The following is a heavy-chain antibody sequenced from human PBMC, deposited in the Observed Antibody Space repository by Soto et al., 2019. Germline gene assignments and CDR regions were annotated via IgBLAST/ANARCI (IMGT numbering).Heavy chain of an antibody. J-gene: IGHJ4*02. V-gene: IGHV3-23*01. Sequence: GGSLRLSCAASGFTFSTYALSWVRQAPGKGLEWVSAISANGQGIYYADSVRGRFTISRDNSKNTIFLHMDSLRAEDTAVYYCAKDRNCPRDKFQCWSQRTLVSVSS. CDR3: AKDRNCPRDKFQC. CDR1: GFTFSTYA. D-gene: IGHD1-1*01. CDR2: ISANGQGI.